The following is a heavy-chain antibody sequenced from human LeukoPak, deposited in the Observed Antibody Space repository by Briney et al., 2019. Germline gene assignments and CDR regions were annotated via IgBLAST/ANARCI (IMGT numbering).Heavy chain of an antibody. CDR1: GFTVSSNY. CDR2: IYSGGST. J-gene: IGHJ6*03. V-gene: IGHV3-53*01. CDR3: ASRDCSSTSCYRGYMDV. Sequence: QPGGSLRLSCAASGFTVSSNYMSWVRQAPGKGLERVSVIYSGGSTYYADSVKGRFTISRDNAKNSLYLQMNSLRAEDTAVYYCASRDCSSTSCYRGYMDVWGKGTTVTVSS. D-gene: IGHD2-2*02.